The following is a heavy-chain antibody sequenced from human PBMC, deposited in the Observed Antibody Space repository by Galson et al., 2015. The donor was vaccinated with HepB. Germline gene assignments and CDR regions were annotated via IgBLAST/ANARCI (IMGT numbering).Heavy chain of an antibody. Sequence: SVKVSCKASGYTFTSYYMHWVRQAPGQGLEWMGIINPSGGSTSYAQKFQGRVTMTRDTSTSTVYMELSSLRSEDTAVYYCARGRDDYIWGSYRPNWFDPWGQGTLVTVSS. CDR2: INPSGGST. V-gene: IGHV1-46*01. D-gene: IGHD3-16*02. CDR1: GYTFTSYY. J-gene: IGHJ5*02. CDR3: ARGRDDYIWGSYRPNWFDP.